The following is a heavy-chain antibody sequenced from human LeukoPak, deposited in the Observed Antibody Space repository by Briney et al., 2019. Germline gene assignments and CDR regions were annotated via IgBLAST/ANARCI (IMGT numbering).Heavy chain of an antibody. CDR3: ARTYCGGDCYYRYFDY. D-gene: IGHD2-21*02. Sequence: GESLRISCKGSGYSFTSYWISWVRQMPGKGLEWMGRIDPSDSYTNYSPSFQGHVTISADKSISTAYLQWSSLKASDTAMYYCARTYCGGDCYYRYFDYWGQGTLVTVSS. CDR2: IDPSDSYT. V-gene: IGHV5-10-1*01. J-gene: IGHJ4*02. CDR1: GYSFTSYW.